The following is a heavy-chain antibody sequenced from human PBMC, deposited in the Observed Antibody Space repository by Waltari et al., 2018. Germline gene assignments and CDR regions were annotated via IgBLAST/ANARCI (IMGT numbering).Heavy chain of an antibody. CDR1: GGSISSYY. J-gene: IGHJ4*02. Sequence: QVQLQESGPGLVKPSETLSLTCTVPGGSISSYYWSWLRPPPGKGLEWIGYIYYSGSTNYNPSLKSRVTISVDTSKNQFSLKLSSVTAADTAVYYCARSFYGSGSTTFDYWGQGTLVTVSS. D-gene: IGHD3-10*01. V-gene: IGHV4-59*01. CDR3: ARSFYGSGSTTFDY. CDR2: IYYSGST.